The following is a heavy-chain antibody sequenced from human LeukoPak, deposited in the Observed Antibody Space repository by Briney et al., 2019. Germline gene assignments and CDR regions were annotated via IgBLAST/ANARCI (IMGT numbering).Heavy chain of an antibody. V-gene: IGHV1-2*02. CDR3: ARDSFGGVIVFGY. J-gene: IGHJ4*02. D-gene: IGHD3-16*02. CDR2: INPNSADT. Sequence: ASVKVSCKASGYTFTGYYIHWVRQAPGQGLEWMGWINPNSADTNYAQKFQGRVTMTRDTSISTAYMELSRLRSDDTAVYYCARDSFGGVIVFGYWGQGTLVTVSS. CDR1: GYTFTGYY.